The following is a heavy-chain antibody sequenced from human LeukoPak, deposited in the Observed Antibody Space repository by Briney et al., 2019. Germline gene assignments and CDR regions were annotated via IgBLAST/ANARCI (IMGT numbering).Heavy chain of an antibody. Sequence: GRSLRLSCAASGFTFDDYAMHWVRQAPGKGLEWVSGISWNSGSIGYADSVKGRFTISRDNAKNSLYLQMNSLRAEDTALYYCAKDFYDSSGYYGSFDYWGQGTLVTVSS. D-gene: IGHD3-22*01. CDR1: GFTFDDYA. V-gene: IGHV3-9*01. CDR2: ISWNSGSI. CDR3: AKDFYDSSGYYGSFDY. J-gene: IGHJ4*02.